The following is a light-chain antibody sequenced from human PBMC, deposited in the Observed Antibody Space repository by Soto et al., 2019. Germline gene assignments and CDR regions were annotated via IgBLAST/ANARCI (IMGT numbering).Light chain of an antibody. CDR2: AAS. CDR3: QQAYSFPYT. CDR1: QGVRNW. V-gene: IGKV1-12*01. J-gene: IGKJ2*01. Sequence: DIRMTQSPSSVSASVGDRVTITCRARQGVRNWLAWYQQKPGEAPKLLIYAASTLRRGVPSRFRGSGSGTDFTFTITSLQPEDFATYYCQQAYSFPYTFGQGTKLEIK.